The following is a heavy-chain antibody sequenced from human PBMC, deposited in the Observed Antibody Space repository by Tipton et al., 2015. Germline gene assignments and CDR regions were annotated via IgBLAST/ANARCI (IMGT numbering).Heavy chain of an antibody. Sequence: TLSLTCAVSAYSISSDYYWGWIRQPPGKGLEWIGSISHSGNTYYNPSLKSRVTISVDTSKNQFSLRLNSVTAADTAVYYCARHGAGTTIIDYWGQGSLVTVSS. D-gene: IGHD1-1*01. CDR1: AYSISSDYY. CDR3: ARHGAGTTIIDY. J-gene: IGHJ4*02. V-gene: IGHV4-38-2*01. CDR2: ISHSGNT.